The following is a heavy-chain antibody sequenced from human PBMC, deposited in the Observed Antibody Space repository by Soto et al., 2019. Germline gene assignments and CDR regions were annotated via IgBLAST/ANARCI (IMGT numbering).Heavy chain of an antibody. CDR3: ARDPRAYYDYRAHDAFDI. CDR2: IYSGGST. Sequence: PGGSLRLSCAASGFTVSSNYMSWVRQAPGKGLEWVSVIYSGGSTYYADSVKGRFTISRDNSKNTLYLQMNSLRAEDTAVYYCARDPRAYYDYRAHDAFDIWGQGTMVTVSS. J-gene: IGHJ3*02. V-gene: IGHV3-66*01. CDR1: GFTVSSNY. D-gene: IGHD3-16*01.